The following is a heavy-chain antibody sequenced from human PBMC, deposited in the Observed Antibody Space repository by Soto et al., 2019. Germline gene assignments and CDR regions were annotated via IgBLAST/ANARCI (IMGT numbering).Heavy chain of an antibody. J-gene: IGHJ6*04. V-gene: IGHV5-51*01. CDR2: IYPGDSDT. CDR1: GYSFTSYL. D-gene: IGHD3-3*01. CDR3: ARLAYSDAWSGYAGYYYGMDV. Sequence: GESLQISCKGSGYSFTSYLICWVRQMPVKGLEWMGIIYPGDSDTRYSPSFQAQVTISADKSISPAYLQWSSLKASDTAMYYCARLAYSDAWSGYAGYYYGMDVGGKGTTVTFSS.